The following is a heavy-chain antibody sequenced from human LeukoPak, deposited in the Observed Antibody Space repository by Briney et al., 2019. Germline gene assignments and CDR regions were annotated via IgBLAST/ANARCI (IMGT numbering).Heavy chain of an antibody. Sequence: GASVKVSCKASGYTFTGYYMHWVRQAPGQGLEWMRWITPNSGGTNYAQKFQGRVTMTSDTSISTAYMELSRLRSNDTAVYYCARVYRWLHPNDAFDIWGQGTMVTVSS. J-gene: IGHJ3*02. CDR3: ARVYRWLHPNDAFDI. D-gene: IGHD5-12*01. CDR2: ITPNSGGT. CDR1: GYTFTGYY. V-gene: IGHV1-2*02.